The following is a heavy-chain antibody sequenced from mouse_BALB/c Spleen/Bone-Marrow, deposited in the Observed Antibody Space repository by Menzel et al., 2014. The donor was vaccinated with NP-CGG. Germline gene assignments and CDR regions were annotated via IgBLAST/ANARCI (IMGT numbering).Heavy chain of an antibody. CDR3: ARGGNLDD. D-gene: IGHD1-1*01. Sequence: QVQLQQSGAELARPGASVKMSCKASGYTFTSYTMHWVEQRPGQGLEWIGYINPSSGYTNYNQKFKDKATLTADRSSSTAYMQLSSLTSEYSAVYYCARGGNLDDWGQGTTLTVSS. J-gene: IGHJ2*01. CDR1: GYTFTSYT. CDR2: INPSSGYT. V-gene: IGHV1-4*01.